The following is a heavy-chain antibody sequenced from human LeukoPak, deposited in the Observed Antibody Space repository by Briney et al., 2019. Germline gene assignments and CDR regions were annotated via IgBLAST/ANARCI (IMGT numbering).Heavy chain of an antibody. V-gene: IGHV5-51*01. CDR2: IYPGDSDT. Sequence: GESLKISCKGSGYSFTSYWLGWVRQMPGKGLEWMGIIYPGDSDTRYSPSFQGQVTISADKSISTAYLQWSSLKASDTAMYYCARRTAYYYDSSGYYTFDYWGQGTLVTVSS. J-gene: IGHJ4*02. CDR1: GYSFTSYW. D-gene: IGHD3-22*01. CDR3: ARRTAYYYDSSGYYTFDY.